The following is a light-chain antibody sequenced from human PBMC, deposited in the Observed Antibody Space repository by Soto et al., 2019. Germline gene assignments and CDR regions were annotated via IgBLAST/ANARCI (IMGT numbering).Light chain of an antibody. CDR3: QQYGSSPQT. CDR1: QSVSSSY. J-gene: IGKJ1*01. Sequence: EIVLTQSPGTLSLSPGERATLSCRASQSVSSSYLAWYQQKPGQAPRLLIYGASSRATGIPDRFSGSGSGTDSTLTLSRLEPEEFAVYYCQQYGSSPQTFGQGTKVDIK. V-gene: IGKV3-20*01. CDR2: GAS.